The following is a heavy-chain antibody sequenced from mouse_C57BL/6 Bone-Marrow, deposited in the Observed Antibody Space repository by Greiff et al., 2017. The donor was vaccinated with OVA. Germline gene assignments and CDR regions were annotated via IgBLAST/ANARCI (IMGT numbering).Heavy chain of an antibody. CDR2: IRSKSSNYAT. CDR3: VGPDGYYWYFDV. V-gene: IGHV10-3*01. CDR1: GFTFNTYA. D-gene: IGHD2-3*01. Sequence: EVQLVESGGGLVQPKGSLKLSCAASGFTFNTYAMHWVRQAPGKGLEWVARIRSKSSNYATYYADSVKDRFTISRDDSQSMLYLQMNNLKTEDAAVDYCVGPDGYYWYFDVWGTGTTVTVSS. J-gene: IGHJ1*03.